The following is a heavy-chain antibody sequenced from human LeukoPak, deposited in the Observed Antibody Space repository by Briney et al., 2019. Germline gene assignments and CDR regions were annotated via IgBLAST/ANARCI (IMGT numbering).Heavy chain of an antibody. D-gene: IGHD3-22*01. J-gene: IGHJ4*02. Sequence: PSETLSLTCAVYGGSFSGYYWSWIRQPPGKGLEWIGEINHRGSTNYNPSLKSRVTISLDTSKSQFSLKLSSVTAADTAVYYCARGPYYYDKFDYWGQGTLVTVSS. V-gene: IGHV4-34*01. CDR1: GGSFSGYY. CDR3: ARGPYYYDKFDY. CDR2: INHRGST.